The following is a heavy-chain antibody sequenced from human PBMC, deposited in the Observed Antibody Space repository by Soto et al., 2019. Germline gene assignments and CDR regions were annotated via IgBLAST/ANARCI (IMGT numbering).Heavy chain of an antibody. V-gene: IGHV3-48*02. Sequence: GGSLRLSCAAPGVTFSTYSFNWVRQAPGKGLEWVSYISSTGDTTHYADSVKGRFTISRDNAKNSLYLQMNSLRDEGTAVYYCARAGRVTIFGVVILWGLGTLVTVSS. CDR3: ARAGRVTIFGVVIL. J-gene: IGHJ4*02. D-gene: IGHD3-3*01. CDR1: GVTFSTYS. CDR2: ISSTGDTT.